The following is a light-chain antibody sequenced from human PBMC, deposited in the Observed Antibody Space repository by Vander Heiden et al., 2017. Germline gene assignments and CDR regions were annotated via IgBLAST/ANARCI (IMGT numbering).Light chain of an antibody. Sequence: QSALTQPASVSGSPGQPITISCNGTSSDVGAYNYVSWYQQHPGKAPKLMIYDVSNRPSGVSNRFSGSKSGNTASLTISGLQAEDEADYYCSSYTSSSPHVVFGGGTKLTVL. CDR2: DVS. J-gene: IGLJ2*01. V-gene: IGLV2-14*03. CDR3: SSYTSSSPHVV. CDR1: SSDVGAYNY.